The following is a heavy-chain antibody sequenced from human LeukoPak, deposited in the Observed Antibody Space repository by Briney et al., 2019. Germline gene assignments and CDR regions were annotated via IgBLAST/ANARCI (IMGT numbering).Heavy chain of an antibody. CDR2: ISHDGTIE. V-gene: IGHV3-30*04. Sequence: PGGSLRLSCVASGFIFSSCAMYWVRQAPGKGLEWVAVISHDGTIEYYTDSVKGRFTISRDNSKNTLSLQMSSLRAEDTAVYYCARAPGPPNYFDYWGQGTLVTVSS. J-gene: IGHJ4*02. CDR1: GFIFSSCA. CDR3: ARAPGPPNYFDY. D-gene: IGHD3-10*01.